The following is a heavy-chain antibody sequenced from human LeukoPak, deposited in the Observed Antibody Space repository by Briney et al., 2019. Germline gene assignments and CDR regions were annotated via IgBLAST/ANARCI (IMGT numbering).Heavy chain of an antibody. CDR2: IWYDGSNK. Sequence: GRSLRLSCAASGFTLSNYGMHWVRQAPGKGLEWVAIIWYDGSNKYYADSVKGRFTISRDNSKNTLYLQMNSLRAEDTAVYYCARPDVVTHFVAMDVWGQGTTVTVSS. J-gene: IGHJ6*02. V-gene: IGHV3-33*01. CDR3: ARPDVVTHFVAMDV. CDR1: GFTLSNYG. D-gene: IGHD3-3*02.